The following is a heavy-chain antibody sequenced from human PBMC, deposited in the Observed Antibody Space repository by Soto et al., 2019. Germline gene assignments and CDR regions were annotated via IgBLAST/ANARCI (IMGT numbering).Heavy chain of an antibody. CDR1: GFTFSTYG. CDR2: IWYDGSNK. Sequence: QVQLVESGGGVVQPGRSLRLSCAASGFTFSTYGMHWVRQAPGKGLEWVAVIWYDGSNKDYADSVKGRFTISRDNSKNTLHLQMNRLRAEDTAVYYCAKEALVDTAMDTTGVDAFDIWGQGTMVTVSS. CDR3: AKEALVDTAMDTTGVDAFDI. J-gene: IGHJ3*02. D-gene: IGHD5-18*01. V-gene: IGHV3-33*06.